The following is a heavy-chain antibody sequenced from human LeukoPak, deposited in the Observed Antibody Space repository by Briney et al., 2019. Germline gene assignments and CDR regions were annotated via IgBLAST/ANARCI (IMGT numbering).Heavy chain of an antibody. J-gene: IGHJ4*02. CDR2: IWYDGSNK. CDR3: ARSGGPIAAAGFFDY. Sequence: GGSLRLSCAASGFTFSSYGMHWVRQAPGKGLEWVAVIWYDGSNKYYADSVKGRFTISRDNSKNTLYLQMNSLRAEDTAVYYCARSGGPIAAAGFFDYWGQGTLVTVSS. D-gene: IGHD6-13*01. CDR1: GFTFSSYG. V-gene: IGHV3-33*01.